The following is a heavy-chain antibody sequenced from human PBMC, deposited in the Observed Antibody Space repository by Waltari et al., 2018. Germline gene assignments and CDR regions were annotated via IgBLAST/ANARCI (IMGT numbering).Heavy chain of an antibody. CDR3: ASSPTGLRYYYYYMDV. Sequence: QVQLQESGPGLVKPSETLSLTCTVSGGSISSYYWSWIRQPPGKGLEWIGYIYYSGSTNSNPSLKSRVTISVYTSKNQFSLKLSSVTTADTAVYYCASSPTGLRYYYYYMDVWGKGTTVTVSS. D-gene: IGHD3-10*01. V-gene: IGHV4-59*01. J-gene: IGHJ6*03. CDR1: GGSISSYY. CDR2: IYYSGST.